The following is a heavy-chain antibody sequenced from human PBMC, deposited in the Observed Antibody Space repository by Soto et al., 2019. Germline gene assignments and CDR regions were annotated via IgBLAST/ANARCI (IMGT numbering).Heavy chain of an antibody. J-gene: IGHJ6*02. CDR3: AREKENYYYYYGMDV. V-gene: IGHV3-74*01. Sequence: EVQLVESGGGLVQPGGSLRLSCAASGFTFSSYWMHWVRQAPGKGLVWVSRINSDGSSTSYADSVKGRFTISRDNDKNTRYLQMNSLRAEDTAVYYGAREKENYYYYYGMDVCGQGTTVTVSS. CDR1: GFTFSSYW. CDR2: INSDGSST.